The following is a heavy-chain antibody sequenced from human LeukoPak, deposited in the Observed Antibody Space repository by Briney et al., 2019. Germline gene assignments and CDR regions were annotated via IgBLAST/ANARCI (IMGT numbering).Heavy chain of an antibody. Sequence: PSETLSLTCAVYGGSFSGYYWSWIRQPPGKGLEWIGEINHSGSTNYNPSLKSRVTISVDTSKNQFSLKLSSVTAADTAVYYCARGIVVVPAAILYWFDPWGQGTLVTVSS. CDR2: INHSGST. CDR3: ARGIVVVPAAILYWFDP. D-gene: IGHD2-2*02. J-gene: IGHJ5*02. V-gene: IGHV4-34*01. CDR1: GGSFSGYY.